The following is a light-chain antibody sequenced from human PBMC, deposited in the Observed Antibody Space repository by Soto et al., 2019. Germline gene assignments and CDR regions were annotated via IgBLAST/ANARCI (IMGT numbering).Light chain of an antibody. Sequence: QSALTQPASVSGSPGQSITISCTGTSSDVGGYNYVSWYQQPPGKAPKLMIYDVSNRPSGVSNRFSGSKSGNTASLTISGLQAEDEAEDYCSSYTSSSTRRVFGGGTKLTVL. V-gene: IGLV2-14*01. J-gene: IGLJ2*01. CDR2: DVS. CDR3: SSYTSSSTRRV. CDR1: SSDVGGYNY.